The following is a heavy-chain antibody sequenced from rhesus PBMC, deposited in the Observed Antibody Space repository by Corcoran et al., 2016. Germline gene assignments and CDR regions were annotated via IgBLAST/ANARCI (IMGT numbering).Heavy chain of an antibody. CDR2: IYGSGGST. J-gene: IGHJ5-1*01. CDR1: GSSISGNY. CDR3: ARDAVLGRFDV. Sequence: QVRLQESGPGLVKPSETLPLTCAVSGSSISGNYLRWLRPAPGKGLEWIGRIYGSGGSTDYNPSLKSRVTISIDTAKNQFSLKLSSVTAADTAVYYCARDAVLGRFDVWGAGVLVTVSS. D-gene: IGHD2-15*01. V-gene: IGHV4S2*01.